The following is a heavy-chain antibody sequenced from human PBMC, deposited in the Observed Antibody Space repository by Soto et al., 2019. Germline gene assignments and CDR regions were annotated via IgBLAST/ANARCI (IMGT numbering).Heavy chain of an antibody. V-gene: IGHV3-48*04. CDR1: GFTFSSYS. D-gene: IGHD6-13*01. CDR2: ISSSGTSI. J-gene: IGHJ3*02. CDR3: GRYSSTWYVAFDI. Sequence: GGSLRLSCAASGFTFSSYSMNWVRQAPGKGLEWVSYISSSGTSIYYTACVKGRFTSSRDNARNSLYLQMNSLRVEDTAVYYCGRYSSTWYVAFDIWGQGTMVTVSS.